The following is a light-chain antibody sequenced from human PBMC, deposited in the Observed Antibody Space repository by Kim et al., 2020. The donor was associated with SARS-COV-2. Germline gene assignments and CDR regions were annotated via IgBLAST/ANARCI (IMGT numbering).Light chain of an antibody. CDR3: QQSYSTPRT. J-gene: IGKJ1*01. CDR1: QSISSY. Sequence: ACERDRVTITWRASQSISSYLNWYQEKPGKIPNLLIYAASSLQSGVPSRFSGSGSGTDFTLSISSLQPEDFATYYCQQSYSTPRTFGQGTKVDIK. CDR2: AAS. V-gene: IGKV1-39*01.